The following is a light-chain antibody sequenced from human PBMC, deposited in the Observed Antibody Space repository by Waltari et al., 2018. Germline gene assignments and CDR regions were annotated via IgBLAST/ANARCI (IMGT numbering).Light chain of an antibody. CDR2: GNS. J-gene: IGLJ2*01. V-gene: IGLV1-40*01. CDR3: QSYDSSLSDVV. Sequence: SALTQPPPVSGAPGRRGTISCTGSSSNTGAGYAVHWYRQLPGPAPKLLIYGNSNRPSGVPDRFSGSKSGTSASLAITGLQAEDEADYYCQSYDSSLSDVVFGGGTKLTVL. CDR1: SSNTGAGYA.